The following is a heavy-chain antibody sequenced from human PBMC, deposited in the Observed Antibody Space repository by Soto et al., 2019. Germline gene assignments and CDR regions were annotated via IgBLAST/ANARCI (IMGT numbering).Heavy chain of an antibody. V-gene: IGHV3-30*18. CDR3: AKDVVLSDGYHHDVLAF. CDR2: ISYDGSNK. Sequence: GGSLRLSCAASGFTFSSYGMHWVRQAPGKGLEWVAVISYDGSNKYYADSVKGRFTISRDNSKNTLYLQMNSLRAEDTAVYYCAKDVVLSDGYHHDVLAFRGQGSTDPVS. D-gene: IGHD5-12*01. J-gene: IGHJ6*02. CDR1: GFTFSSYG.